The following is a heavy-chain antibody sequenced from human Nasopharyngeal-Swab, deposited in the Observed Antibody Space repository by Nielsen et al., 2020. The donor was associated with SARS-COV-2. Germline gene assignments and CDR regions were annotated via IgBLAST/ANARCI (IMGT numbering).Heavy chain of an antibody. J-gene: IGHJ6*03. CDR3: AREGYCSGGSCYSGRPYYYYYMDV. V-gene: IGHV4-31*02. CDR2: IYYSGST. Sequence: WIRQPPGKGLEWIGYIYYSGSTYYNLSLKSRVTISVDTSKNQFSLKLSSVTAADTAVYYCAREGYCSGGSCYSGRPYYYYYMDVWGKGTTVTVSS. D-gene: IGHD2-15*01.